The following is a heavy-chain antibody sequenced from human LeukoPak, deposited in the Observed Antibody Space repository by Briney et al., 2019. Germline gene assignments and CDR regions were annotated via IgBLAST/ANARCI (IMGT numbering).Heavy chain of an antibody. CDR2: IKQDGSEK. J-gene: IGHJ3*02. CDR1: GFTFSSYW. CDR3: AKAYYDILTGDAFDI. V-gene: IGHV3-7*03. Sequence: GGSLRLSCAASGFTFSSYWISWVRQAPGKGLEWVANIKQDGSEKYYVDSVKGRFTIFRDNAKNSLYLQMNSLRAEDTALYYCAKAYYDILTGDAFDIWGQGTMVTVSS. D-gene: IGHD3-9*01.